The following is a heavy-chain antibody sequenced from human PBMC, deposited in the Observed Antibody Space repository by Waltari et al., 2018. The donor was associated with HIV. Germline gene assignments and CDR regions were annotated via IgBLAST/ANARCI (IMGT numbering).Heavy chain of an antibody. CDR1: GGPFSGYY. Sequence: QVQLQQRGTELLKPSETPPRTCAVHGGPFSGYYCSWMRQPPGKGLEWIGEINHNRVANYSPSLKNRLIMSVDTSKNQFSLKLDSVTAADTALYYCARGPRPSTVTAPGWYFDLWGRGTLVIVSS. V-gene: IGHV4-34*01. CDR2: INHNRVA. J-gene: IGHJ2*01. D-gene: IGHD4-17*01. CDR3: ARGPRPSTVTAPGWYFDL.